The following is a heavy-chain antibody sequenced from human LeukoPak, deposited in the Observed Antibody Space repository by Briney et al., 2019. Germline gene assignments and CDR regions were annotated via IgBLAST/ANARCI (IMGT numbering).Heavy chain of an antibody. CDR1: GFTFSRYS. Sequence: GGSLRLSCAASGFTFSRYSMNWVRQAPGRGREGVSSISSSSSHIYYADSVKGRFTISRDNAKNSLYLQMNSLRAEDTAVYYCARDTMVVVTAVWGQGTLVTVSS. V-gene: IGHV3-21*01. CDR2: ISSSSSHI. CDR3: ARDTMVVVTAV. J-gene: IGHJ4*02. D-gene: IGHD2-21*02.